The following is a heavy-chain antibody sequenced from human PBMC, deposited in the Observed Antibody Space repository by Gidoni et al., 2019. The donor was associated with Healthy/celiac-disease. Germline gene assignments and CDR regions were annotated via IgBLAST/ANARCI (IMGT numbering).Heavy chain of an antibody. CDR1: GFTVSSNY. CDR3: ARLRYGSGSYYFDL. Sequence: EVQLVESGGGLVQPGGSLRLSCAASGFTVSSNYMSWVRQAPGKGLEWVSGIYSGGSTYYADSVKGRFTISRHNSKNTLYLQMNSLRAEDTAVYYCARLRYGSGSYYFDLWGRGTLVTVSS. D-gene: IGHD3-10*01. V-gene: IGHV3-53*04. J-gene: IGHJ2*01. CDR2: IYSGGST.